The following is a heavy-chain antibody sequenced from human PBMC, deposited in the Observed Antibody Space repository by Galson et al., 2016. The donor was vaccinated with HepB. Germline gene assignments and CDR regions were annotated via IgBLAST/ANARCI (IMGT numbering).Heavy chain of an antibody. V-gene: IGHV1-69*13. Sequence: SVKVSCKASGGTFSSSVISRLRQAPGQGLEWLGGIIPQLGPPDYAQQFQGRVTITAVEFTSTAYMELSSLTSEDTAVYYCARSDWQQLLTTRFDDWGQGTLVSVSS. D-gene: IGHD6-13*01. CDR3: ARSDWQQLLTTRFDD. CDR2: IIPQLGPP. J-gene: IGHJ4*02. CDR1: GGTFSSSV.